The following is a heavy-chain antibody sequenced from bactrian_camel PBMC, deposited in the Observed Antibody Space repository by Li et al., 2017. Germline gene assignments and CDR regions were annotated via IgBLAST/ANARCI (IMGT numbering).Heavy chain of an antibody. D-gene: IGHD4*01. CDR1: KSIDMFGC. CDR3: AAATFASCAWRPGAHDFYL. Sequence: HVQLVESGGGSVQAGGSLTLSCGASKSIDMFGCMAWFRQTAGKEREGVATMDGDTRVSYTDSVKGRFTITKDNAKNTLYLQMNSLKPEDTGMYYYAAATFASCAWRPGAHDFYLWGRGTQVTVS. CDR2: MDGDTRV. V-gene: IGHV3S53*01. J-gene: IGHJ6*01.